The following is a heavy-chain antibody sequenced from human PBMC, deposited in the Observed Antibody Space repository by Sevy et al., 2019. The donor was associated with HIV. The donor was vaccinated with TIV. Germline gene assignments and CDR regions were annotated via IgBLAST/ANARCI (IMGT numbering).Heavy chain of an antibody. V-gene: IGHV1-69*05. CDR3: ATVGGYSAFEGPYYIDY. J-gene: IGHJ4*02. CDR1: GGPFSSFA. Sequence: ASVKVSCKASGGPFSSFAFSWVRQAPGQGLEWMAGIIPLSTTTNYAQKFQGRVTITTDESTSTAYMELSSLTSDDTAVYYCATVGGYSAFEGPYYIDYWGQGTLVTVSS. CDR2: IIPLSTTT. D-gene: IGHD5-12*01.